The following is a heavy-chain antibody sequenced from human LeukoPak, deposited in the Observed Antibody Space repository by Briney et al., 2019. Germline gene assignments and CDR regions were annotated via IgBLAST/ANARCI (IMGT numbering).Heavy chain of an antibody. V-gene: IGHV4-59*08. D-gene: IGHD1-7*01. CDR1: GGYISSYY. CDR3: ARRSKTGTTDF. Sequence: PSETLSLTCTVSGGYISSYYWSWIRQPPGKGLEWIGYIYYSGSTYYNPSLKSRVIISVDTSKNQFSLKLSSVTAADTAVYYCARRSKTGTTDFWGQGTLVTVSS. CDR2: IYYSGST. J-gene: IGHJ4*02.